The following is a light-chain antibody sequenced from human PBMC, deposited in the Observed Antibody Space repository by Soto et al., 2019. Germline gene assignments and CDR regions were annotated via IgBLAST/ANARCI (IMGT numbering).Light chain of an antibody. CDR3: QQSYSTPPIT. CDR2: GAS. CDR1: QSVSDN. Sequence: EIVMTQSPVTLSVSPGERATLSCRASQSVSDNLAWYQQKPGQAPRLLIYGASTRATGIPARFSGSGSGTEFTLTISSLQPEDFATYYCQQSYSTPPITFGQGTRLEIK. J-gene: IGKJ5*01. V-gene: IGKV3D-15*01.